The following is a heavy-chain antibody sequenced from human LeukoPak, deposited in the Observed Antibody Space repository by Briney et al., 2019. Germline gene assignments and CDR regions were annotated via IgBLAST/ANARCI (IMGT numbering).Heavy chain of an antibody. CDR1: GGSISSSNW. J-gene: IGHJ4*02. D-gene: IGHD6-19*01. CDR2: IYHSGST. Sequence: NPSETLSLTCAVSGGSISSSNWWSWVRQPPGKGLEWIGEIYHSGSTNYNPSLKSRATISVDKSKNQFSLKLSSVTAADTAVYYCARGFVGGWSRTYYFDYWGQGTLVTVSS. CDR3: ARGFVGGWSRTYYFDY. V-gene: IGHV4-4*02.